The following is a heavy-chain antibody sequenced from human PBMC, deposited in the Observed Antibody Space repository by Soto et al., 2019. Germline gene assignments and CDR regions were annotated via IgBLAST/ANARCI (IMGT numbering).Heavy chain of an antibody. V-gene: IGHV1-2*04. J-gene: IGHJ6*02. D-gene: IGHD2-2*01. CDR3: ARDAYCSSTSCYHVDYYYGMDV. CDR2: INPNSGGT. Sequence: SVKVSCKASGYTFTGYYMHWVRQAPGQGLEWMGWINPNSGGTNYAQKFQGWVTMTRDTSISTAYMELSRLRSDDTAVYYCARDAYCSSTSCYHVDYYYGMDVWGQGTTVTVSS. CDR1: GYTFTGYY.